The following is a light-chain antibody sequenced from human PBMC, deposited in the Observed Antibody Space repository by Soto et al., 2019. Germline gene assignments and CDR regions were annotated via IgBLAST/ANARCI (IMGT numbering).Light chain of an antibody. CDR2: AAS. J-gene: IGKJ1*01. V-gene: IGKV1-6*01. CDR1: QDMRND. Sequence: AIQMTQSPSSLSASVGDRVTITCRASQDMRNDLGWYQEKPRQAPKLLIYAASNLQSGVPSRFSGSGSGTDFTLTISSMQPEDFATYYCLQDYNYPWTFGQGTKVEV. CDR3: LQDYNYPWT.